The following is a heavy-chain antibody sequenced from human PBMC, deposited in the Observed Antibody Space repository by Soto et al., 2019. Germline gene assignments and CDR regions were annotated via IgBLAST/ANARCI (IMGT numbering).Heavy chain of an antibody. CDR2: ISGSGGST. V-gene: IGHV3-23*01. CDR1: GFTFSSYA. Sequence: EVQLLESGGGLVQPGGSLRLSCAASGFTFSSYAMSWVRQAPGKGLEWVSAISGSGGSTYYADSVKGRFTISRDNSKNTLYLQMNSLRAEDTAVYCCAKIGAALVLYGMDVWGQGTTVTVSS. J-gene: IGHJ6*02. CDR3: AKIGAALVLYGMDV. D-gene: IGHD6-6*01.